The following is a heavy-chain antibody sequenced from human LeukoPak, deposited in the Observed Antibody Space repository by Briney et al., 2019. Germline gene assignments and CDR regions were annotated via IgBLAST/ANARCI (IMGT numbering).Heavy chain of an antibody. Sequence: PSETLSLTCAVYGGSFSGYYWSWIRQPPGKGLEWIGYIYYSGSTNYNPSLKSRVTISVDTSKNQFSLKLSSVTAADTAVYYCARDPGLYYYYYMDVWGKGTTVTISS. V-gene: IGHV4-59*12. CDR2: IYYSGST. CDR3: ARDPGLYYYYYMDV. J-gene: IGHJ6*03. D-gene: IGHD3/OR15-3a*01. CDR1: GGSFSGYY.